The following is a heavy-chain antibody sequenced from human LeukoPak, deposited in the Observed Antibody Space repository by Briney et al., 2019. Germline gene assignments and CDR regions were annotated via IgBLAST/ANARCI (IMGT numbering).Heavy chain of an antibody. V-gene: IGHV3-33*01. D-gene: IGHD6-13*01. CDR1: GFTFSSYG. Sequence: PGRSLRLSCAASGFTFSSYGMHWVRQAPGKGLEWVAVIWYDGSNKYYADSVKGRFTISRDNSKNTLYLQMNSLGAEDTAVYYCARGAGSWRYYFDYWGQGTLVTVSS. J-gene: IGHJ4*02. CDR2: IWYDGSNK. CDR3: ARGAGSWRYYFDY.